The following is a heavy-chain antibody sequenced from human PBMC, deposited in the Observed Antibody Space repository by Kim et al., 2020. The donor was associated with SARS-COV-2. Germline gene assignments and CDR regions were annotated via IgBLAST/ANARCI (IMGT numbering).Heavy chain of an antibody. CDR3: ARDRNIGSSYFDS. CDR1: GSTFSSYG. J-gene: IGHJ4*02. Sequence: GGSLRLSCAASGSTFSSYGMHWVRQAPGKGLEWVAVIWNDRSNIFYADSVKGRFTISRDNSKNTLYLQMNSLRVEDMAVYYCARDRNIGSSYFDSWGQGTLVTVSS. CDR2: IWNDRSNI. D-gene: IGHD1-1*01. V-gene: IGHV3-33*01.